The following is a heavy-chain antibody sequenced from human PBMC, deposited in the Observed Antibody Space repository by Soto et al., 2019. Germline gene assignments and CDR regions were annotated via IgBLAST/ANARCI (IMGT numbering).Heavy chain of an antibody. CDR2: ISYDGSNK. J-gene: IGHJ3*02. CDR1: GFTFSSYA. D-gene: IGHD2-15*01. CDR3: ARVRLGYCSGGSCYSWWDGAFDI. V-gene: IGHV3-30*03. Sequence: GGSLRLSCAVSGFTFSSYAMYWVRQAPGKGLEWVAIISYDGSNKYYADSVKGRVTISRDNSKNTLYLQMNSLRAEDTALYYCARVRLGYCSGGSCYSWWDGAFDIWGQGTMVTVSS.